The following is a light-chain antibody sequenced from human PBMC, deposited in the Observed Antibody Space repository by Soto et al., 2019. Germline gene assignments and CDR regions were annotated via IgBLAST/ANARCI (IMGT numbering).Light chain of an antibody. CDR1: SNDVGRYNY. Sequence: QSVLTQPASVSGSPGQSITLSCTGTSNDVGRYNYVSWYRQHPGKAPELLIYDVTDRPSGASYRFSGSKSGNTASLTISGLQAEDEADYYCTSHTSSSTVVFGGGTQLTVL. CDR3: TSHTSSSTVV. J-gene: IGLJ2*01. CDR2: DVT. V-gene: IGLV2-14*01.